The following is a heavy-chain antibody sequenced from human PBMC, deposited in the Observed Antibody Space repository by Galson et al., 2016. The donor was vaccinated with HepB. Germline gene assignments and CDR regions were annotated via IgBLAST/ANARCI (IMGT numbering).Heavy chain of an antibody. CDR3: AKMRGHPTYHYHMDV. CDR1: GFTFSNFA. J-gene: IGHJ6*03. CDR2: ISGTADAT. Sequence: SLRLSCAASGFTFSNFAMSWVRQAPGRGLEWVSGISGTADATYYADSVRGRFTISRDNSKNTLYLQMNSLRADDTAIYYCAKMRGHPTYHYHMDVWGKGTTVTGSS. V-gene: IGHV3-23*01.